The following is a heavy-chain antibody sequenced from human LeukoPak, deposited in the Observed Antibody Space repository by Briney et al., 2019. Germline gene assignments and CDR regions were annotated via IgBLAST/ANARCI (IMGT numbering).Heavy chain of an antibody. J-gene: IGHJ4*02. Sequence: ASVKVSCKASGYTFTSYYMHWVRQAPGQGLEWMGWINPKSGGTNYAQKFQGRVTMTRDTSISTAYMELSRLRSDDTAVYYCARLSWQRRGFDYWGQGTLVTVSS. CDR1: GYTFTSYY. D-gene: IGHD1-1*01. CDR3: ARLSWQRRGFDY. V-gene: IGHV1-2*02. CDR2: INPKSGGT.